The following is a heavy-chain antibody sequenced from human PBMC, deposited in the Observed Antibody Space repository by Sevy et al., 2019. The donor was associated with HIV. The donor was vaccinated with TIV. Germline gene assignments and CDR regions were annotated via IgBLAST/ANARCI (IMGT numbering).Heavy chain of an antibody. V-gene: IGHV3-7*01. CDR3: ATRVVLVVPATWFDP. CDR1: GFTFRSYW. D-gene: IGHD2-21*02. Sequence: GGSLRLSCAASGFTFRSYWMSWVRQAPGKGLEWVANINQDGSEEYYVDSVKGRFTISRDNAKNSLYLQMNSLRAEDTAVYYCATRVVLVVPATWFDPWGQGTLVTVSS. CDR2: INQDGSEE. J-gene: IGHJ5*02.